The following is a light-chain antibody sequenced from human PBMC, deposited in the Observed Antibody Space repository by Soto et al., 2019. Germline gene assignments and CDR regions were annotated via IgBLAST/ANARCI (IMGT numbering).Light chain of an antibody. CDR3: AAWDDSLNGFA. J-gene: IGLJ1*01. Sequence: QSALAQPHSASGTPGQRVTISCSGSSSNIGGNSVNWYQQLPGTAPKLLIQSNNQRPSGVPDRFSGSKSGTSGSLAISGLQSEEEADYYCAAWDDSLNGFAFGPGTKVTVL. CDR2: SNN. CDR1: SSNIGGNS. V-gene: IGLV1-44*01.